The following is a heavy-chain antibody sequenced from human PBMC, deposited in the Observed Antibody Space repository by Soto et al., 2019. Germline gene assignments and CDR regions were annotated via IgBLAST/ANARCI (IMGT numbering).Heavy chain of an antibody. D-gene: IGHD3-22*01. CDR3: TSPYYYDSSVKLGDAFDI. J-gene: IGHJ3*02. CDR1: GFTFSGSA. V-gene: IGHV3-73*01. Sequence: GGSLRLSCAASGFTFSGSAMHWVRQASGKGLEWVGRIRSKANSYATAYAASVKGRFTISRDDSKNTAYLQMNSLKTEDTAVYYCTSPYYYDSSVKLGDAFDIWGQGTMVT. CDR2: IRSKANSYAT.